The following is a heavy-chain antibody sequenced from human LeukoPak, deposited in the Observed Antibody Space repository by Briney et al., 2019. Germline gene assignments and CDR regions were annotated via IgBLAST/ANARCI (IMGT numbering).Heavy chain of an antibody. J-gene: IGHJ6*03. CDR3: ASHSSMDV. V-gene: IGHV1-2*02. CDR1: GYTFTDCT. Sequence: ASVKVSCKASGYTFTDCTVHWVRQALGQGLEWMGCINPYSGDTNSAQRFQGRVTMTRDTSISTAYMELSRLRSDDTAVYYCASHSSMDVWGKGTTVTVSS. CDR2: INPYSGDT. D-gene: IGHD6-13*01.